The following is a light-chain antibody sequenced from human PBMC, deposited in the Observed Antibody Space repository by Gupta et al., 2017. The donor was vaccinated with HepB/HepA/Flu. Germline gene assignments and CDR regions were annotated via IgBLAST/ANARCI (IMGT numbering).Light chain of an antibody. CDR3: QQYSTYSQFT. CDR1: QSIKSG. V-gene: IGKV1-5*03. Sequence: DIQMTQSPSTQSASVGDRVIITCRASQSIKSGLAWYQQKTGKAPKLLIYKASTLESGVPSRFSGSGSGTEFTLTISSRQPDDFATYYCQQYSTYSQFTFGPGTKVDIK. CDR2: KAS. J-gene: IGKJ3*01.